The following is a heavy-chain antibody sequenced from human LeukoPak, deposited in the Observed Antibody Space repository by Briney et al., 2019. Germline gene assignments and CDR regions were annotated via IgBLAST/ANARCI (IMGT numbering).Heavy chain of an antibody. Sequence: GRSLRLACAASGFTFSSYGMHWVRQAPGKGLEWVAVIWYDGTNKYYADSVKGRFTISRDNSKNTLYLQMNSLRAEDTAVYYCARDQRGFSYSKYYFDYWGQGTLVTVSS. CDR2: IWYDGTNK. D-gene: IGHD5-18*01. J-gene: IGHJ4*02. CDR3: ARDQRGFSYSKYYFDY. CDR1: GFTFSSYG. V-gene: IGHV3-33*01.